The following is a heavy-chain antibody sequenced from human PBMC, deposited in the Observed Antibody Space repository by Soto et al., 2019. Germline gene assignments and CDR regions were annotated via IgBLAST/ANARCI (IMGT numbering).Heavy chain of an antibody. D-gene: IGHD3-22*01. CDR2: IWYDGSNK. J-gene: IGHJ4*02. CDR3: ARDQSYYDSSGYYRFDY. Sequence: GGSLRLSCAASGFTFSSYGMHWVRQAPGKGLEWVAVIWYDGSNKYYADSVKGRFTISRDNSKNTLYLQMNSLRAEDTAVYYCARDQSYYDSSGYYRFDYWGQGTLVTVSS. V-gene: IGHV3-33*01. CDR1: GFTFSSYG.